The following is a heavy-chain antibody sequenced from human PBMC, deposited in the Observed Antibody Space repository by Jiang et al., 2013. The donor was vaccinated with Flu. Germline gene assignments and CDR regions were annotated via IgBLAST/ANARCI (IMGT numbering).Heavy chain of an antibody. CDR1: GGSISSSNW. Sequence: GPGLVKPSGTLSLTCAVSGGSISSSNWWSWVRQPPGKGLEWIGEIYHSGSTNYNPSLKSRVTISVDTSKNQFSLKLSSVTAADTAVYYCARVGSSREYYFDYWGQGTLVTVSS. CDR3: ARVGSSREYYFDY. V-gene: IGHV4-4*02. J-gene: IGHJ4*02. CDR2: IYHSGST. D-gene: IGHD1-26*01.